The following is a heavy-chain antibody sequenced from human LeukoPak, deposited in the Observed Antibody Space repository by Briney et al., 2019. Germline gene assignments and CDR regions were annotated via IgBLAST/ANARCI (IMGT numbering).Heavy chain of an antibody. V-gene: IGHV3-30-3*01. CDR3: AKDHPPYCSSTSCYPFDY. CDR2: ISYDGSNK. CDR1: GFTFSSHA. J-gene: IGHJ4*02. Sequence: GGSLRLSCAASGFTFSSHAMHWVRQAPGKGLEWVAVISYDGSNKYYADSVKGRLTISRDNSKNTLYLQMNSLRAEDTAVYYCAKDHPPYCSSTSCYPFDYWGQGTLVTVSS. D-gene: IGHD2-2*01.